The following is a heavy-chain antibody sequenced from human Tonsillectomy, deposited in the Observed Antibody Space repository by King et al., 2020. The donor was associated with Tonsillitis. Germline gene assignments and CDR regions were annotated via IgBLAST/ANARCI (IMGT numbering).Heavy chain of an antibody. Sequence: QLQESGPGLVKPSETLSLTCTVSGGSISGSYWSWIRQPPGKGLEWIGYIYYSGTTNYNPSLKSRVTISVDTAKNQFSLKLSSVTVADTAVYFCARLDYFGSESYWYFDLWGRGTLVTVSS. D-gene: IGHD3-10*01. CDR1: GGSISGSY. V-gene: IGHV4-59*08. CDR3: ARLDYFGSESYWYFDL. J-gene: IGHJ2*01. CDR2: IYYSGTT.